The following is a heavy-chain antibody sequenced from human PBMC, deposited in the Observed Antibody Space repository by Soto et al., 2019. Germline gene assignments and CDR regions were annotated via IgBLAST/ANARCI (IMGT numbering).Heavy chain of an antibody. CDR1: GYTFTGYY. J-gene: IGHJ6*02. D-gene: IGHD1-20*01. CDR3: ASLDNWNYNYYGMDV. Sequence: ASVKVSCKASGYTFTGYYMHWVLQAPGQGLEWMGWINPNSGGTNYAQKFQGRVTMTRDTSISTAYMGLSRLRSDDTAVHYCASLDNWNYNYYGMDVWGQGTTVTVSS. V-gene: IGHV1-2*02. CDR2: INPNSGGT.